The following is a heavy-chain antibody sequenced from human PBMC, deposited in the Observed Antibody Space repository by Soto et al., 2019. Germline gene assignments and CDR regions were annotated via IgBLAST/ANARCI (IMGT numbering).Heavy chain of an antibody. CDR1: GGTFSSYA. V-gene: IGHV1-69*12. Sequence: QVQLVQSGAEVKKPGSSVKVSCKASGGTFSSYAISWVRQAPGQGLEWMGGIIPIFGTANYAQKFQGRVTITADDSTSPAYMELSSLRSEDTAVYYCARWARYCISTSCYSTFDYWGQGTLVTVSS. J-gene: IGHJ4*02. CDR3: ARWARYCISTSCYSTFDY. D-gene: IGHD2-2*01. CDR2: IIPIFGTA.